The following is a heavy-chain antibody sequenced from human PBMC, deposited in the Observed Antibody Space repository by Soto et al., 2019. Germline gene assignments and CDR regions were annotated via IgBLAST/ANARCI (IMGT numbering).Heavy chain of an antibody. CDR2: IIPIFGTA. V-gene: IGHV1-69*13. D-gene: IGHD2-8*01. CDR1: GGTFSSYA. Sequence: SVKVSCKASGGTFSSYAISWVRQAPGQGLEWMGGIIPIFGTANYAQKFQGRVTITADESTSTAYMELSSLRSEDTAVYYCARGYCTNGVCYESAYYYYGMDVWGQGTTVTVYS. J-gene: IGHJ6*02. CDR3: ARGYCTNGVCYESAYYYYGMDV.